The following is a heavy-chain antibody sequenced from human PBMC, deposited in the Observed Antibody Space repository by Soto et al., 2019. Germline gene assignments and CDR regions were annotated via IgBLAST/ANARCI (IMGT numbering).Heavy chain of an antibody. CDR2: MNPNSGNT. Sequence: QVQLVQSGAEVKKPGASVKVSCKASGYTFTSYDINWVRQATGQGLEWMGWMNPNSGNTGYAQKFQGRVTMTRNTSISTAYMELSSLRSEDTAVDYCARGGYDFWSGYSPFDYWGQGTLVTVSS. V-gene: IGHV1-8*01. CDR1: GYTFTSYD. CDR3: ARGGYDFWSGYSPFDY. D-gene: IGHD3-3*01. J-gene: IGHJ4*02.